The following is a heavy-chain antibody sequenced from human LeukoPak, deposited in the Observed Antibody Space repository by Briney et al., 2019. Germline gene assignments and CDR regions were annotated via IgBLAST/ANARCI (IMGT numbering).Heavy chain of an antibody. CDR1: GGSISSGGYY. D-gene: IGHD2-2*01. CDR3: ARGNVVVPAAIDY. CDR2: IYYSGST. J-gene: IGHJ4*02. V-gene: IGHV4-31*03. Sequence: PSETLSLTCTVSGGSISSGGYYWSWIRQHPGKGLEWIGYIYYSGSTYYNPSLKSRVTISVDTSKNQFSLKLSSVTAADTAVYYCARGNVVVPAAIDYWGQGTLVTVSS.